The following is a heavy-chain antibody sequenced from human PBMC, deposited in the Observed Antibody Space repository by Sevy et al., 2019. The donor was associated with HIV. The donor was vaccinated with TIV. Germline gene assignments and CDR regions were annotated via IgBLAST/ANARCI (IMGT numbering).Heavy chain of an antibody. CDR2: IYYSGRT. J-gene: IGHJ4*02. V-gene: IGHV4-39*02. CDR3: ARHSSSGWYGSFDY. Sequence: SETLSLTCTVSGGSISSDYYYWGWIRQPPGKGVEWIGSIYYSGRTYYNPSLKSPVIISVDTSKNHFSLKLSSVTAADTAVYYCARHSSSGWYGSFDYWGQGTLVTVSS. CDR1: GGSISSDYYY. D-gene: IGHD6-19*01.